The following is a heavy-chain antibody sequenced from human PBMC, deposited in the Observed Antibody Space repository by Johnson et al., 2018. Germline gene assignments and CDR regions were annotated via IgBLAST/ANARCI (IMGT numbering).Heavy chain of an antibody. CDR1: GFTFSSYA. D-gene: IGHD5-18*01. Sequence: QVQLVESGGGVVQPGRSLRLSCAASGFTFSSYAMHWVRQAPGTGLEWVAVISSDGSNKYYADYVKGRFTTSRDNSKRTLYLQMNSLRAEDTAVYYCPKEIYSYGYEDAFDSWGQGTMGTVSS. CDR3: PKEIYSYGYEDAFDS. V-gene: IGHV3-30-3*02. J-gene: IGHJ3*02. CDR2: ISSDGSNK.